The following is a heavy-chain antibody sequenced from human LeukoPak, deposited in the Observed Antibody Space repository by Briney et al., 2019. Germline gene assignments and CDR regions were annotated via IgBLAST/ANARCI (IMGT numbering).Heavy chain of an antibody. J-gene: IGHJ4*02. V-gene: IGHV4-39*01. D-gene: IGHD3/OR15-3a*01. Sequence: SETLSLTCTVSGGSISSSSYYWGWIRQPPGKGLECIGSIYYSGSTYYSPSLKSRVTISVDTISVDTSKNQFSLKLSSVTAADTAVYYCARVIFGMIYFDYWGQGTLVTVSS. CDR1: GGSISSSSYY. CDR3: ARVIFGMIYFDY. CDR2: IYYSGST.